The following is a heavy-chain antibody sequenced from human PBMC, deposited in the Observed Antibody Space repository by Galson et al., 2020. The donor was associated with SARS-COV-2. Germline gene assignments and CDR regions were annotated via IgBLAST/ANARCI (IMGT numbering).Heavy chain of an antibody. J-gene: IGHJ6*02. D-gene: IGHD3-9*01. V-gene: IGHV3-33*01. CDR1: TATPSSYA. CDR2: IWYAGRNK. Sequence: SLTPSCVAYTATPSSYATHCVSHAPSNGLEWVAVIWYAGRNKYYAASVTARPTIPRDHSKNTLYLQMNSLRAKDTAVYYCARDMREYYYILASYYTPYYYYCMDLWGQGTTVTVSS. CDR3: ARDMREYYYILASYYTPYYYYCMDL.